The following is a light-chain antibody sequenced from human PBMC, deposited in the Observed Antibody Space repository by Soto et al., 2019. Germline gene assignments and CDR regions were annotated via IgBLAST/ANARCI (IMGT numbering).Light chain of an antibody. Sequence: ERVMTQSPATLSVSPGERATLSCRASQSVSSHLAWYQQKPGQAPSLLIYGASTRATGVPARFSGSGSGTECTLTISRLQSEDFEIYFCQQYNSWPWTFGQGTKVEIK. V-gene: IGKV3-15*01. CDR3: QQYNSWPWT. CDR2: GAS. J-gene: IGKJ1*01. CDR1: QSVSSH.